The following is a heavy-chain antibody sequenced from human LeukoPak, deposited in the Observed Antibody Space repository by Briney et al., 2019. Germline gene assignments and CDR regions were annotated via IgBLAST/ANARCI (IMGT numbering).Heavy chain of an antibody. D-gene: IGHD2-2*01. V-gene: IGHV1-18*01. CDR2: ISAYNGNT. Sequence: EASVKVSCKASGYTFTSYGISWVRQAPGQGLEWMGWISAYNGNTNYAQKLQGRVTMTTDTSTSTAYMELRSLRSDDTAVYHCARDVVVVPAAIAGATTNFDYWGQGTLVTVSS. J-gene: IGHJ4*02. CDR1: GYTFTSYG. CDR3: ARDVVVVPAAIAGATTNFDY.